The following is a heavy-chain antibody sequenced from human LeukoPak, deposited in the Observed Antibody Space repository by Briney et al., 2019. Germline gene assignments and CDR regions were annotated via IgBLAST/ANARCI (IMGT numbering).Heavy chain of an antibody. Sequence: SETLSLTCAVYGGSFSGYYWSWIRQPPGKGLEWIGEINHSGSTNYNPSLKSRVTISVDTSKNQFSLKLSSVTAADTAVYYCAIYSSGWYGDWGQGTLVTVSS. CDR1: GGSFSGYY. D-gene: IGHD6-19*01. CDR2: INHSGST. V-gene: IGHV4-34*01. J-gene: IGHJ4*02. CDR3: AIYSSGWYGD.